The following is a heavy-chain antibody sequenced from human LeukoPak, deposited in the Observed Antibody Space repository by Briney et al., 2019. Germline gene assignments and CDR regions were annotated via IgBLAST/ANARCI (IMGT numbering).Heavy chain of an antibody. CDR1: GFTFSSYA. CDR3: AKARSQFWSASDV. V-gene: IGHV3-23*01. D-gene: IGHD3-3*01. J-gene: IGHJ6*02. Sequence: GASLRLSCAASGFTFSSYAMSGVRQAPEKGLEWVSTISGSGDNTYYAASVKGRFTISRDKSENTLYLQMNTLRAEDTAIYYCAKARSQFWSASDVWGQGTTVTVFS. CDR2: ISGSGDNT.